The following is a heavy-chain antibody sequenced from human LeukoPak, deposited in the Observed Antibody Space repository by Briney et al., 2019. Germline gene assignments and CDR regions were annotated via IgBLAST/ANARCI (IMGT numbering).Heavy chain of an antibody. J-gene: IGHJ4*02. CDR1: GFTFSSYS. Sequence: WGSLRLSCAASGFTFSSYSMNWVRQAPWKGLELVSSISSSSSYIYYADSVKGGFTISRDNAKNSLYLQMNSLRAEHTAVYYCARDGHDWLQYYFDYWGQGTLVTVSS. CDR2: ISSSSSYI. D-gene: IGHD3-9*01. CDR3: ARDGHDWLQYYFDY. V-gene: IGHV3-21*01.